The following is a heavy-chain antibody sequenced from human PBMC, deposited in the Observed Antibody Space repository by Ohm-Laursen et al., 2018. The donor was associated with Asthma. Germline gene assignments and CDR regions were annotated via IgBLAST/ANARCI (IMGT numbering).Heavy chain of an antibody. CDR2: ISSSGSTI. CDR1: GFTFSDYY. V-gene: IGHV3-11*01. J-gene: IGHJ4*02. CDR3: AKDLETGVVPYDY. D-gene: IGHD3-3*01. Sequence: GSLRLSCAASGFTFSDYYMSWIRQAPGKGLEWVSYISSSGSTIYYADSVKGRLTISRDNSKNTLYLQMNSLRAEDTAVYYCAKDLETGVVPYDYWGQGTLVTVSS.